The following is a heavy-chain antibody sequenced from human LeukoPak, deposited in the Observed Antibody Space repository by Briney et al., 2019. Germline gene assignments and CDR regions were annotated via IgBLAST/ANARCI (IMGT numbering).Heavy chain of an antibody. CDR3: TTGRITTVRGPDY. CDR1: GFSFSDAW. J-gene: IGHJ4*02. V-gene: IGHV3-15*01. CDR2: ITIKTDGGTT. D-gene: IGHD3-10*01. Sequence: PGGSLTLSCAASGFSFSDAWMSWVRQAPGMGLEWVCRITIKTDGGTTDYAAPVNGRFTISRDDSKNTLYLQMNSLKTEDSGVYYCTTGRITTVRGPDYWGQGTLVTVSS.